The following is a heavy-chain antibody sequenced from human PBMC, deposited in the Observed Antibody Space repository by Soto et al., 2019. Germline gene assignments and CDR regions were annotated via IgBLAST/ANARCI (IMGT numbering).Heavy chain of an antibody. Sequence: EVQLLESGGDLVQPGGSLRLSCAASGFTFSSYAMSWVRQAPGKGLEWVSLISGSGGGTYYADSVKGRFTISRDNSKNTLYLQMNSLRAEDTAVFYCAKHLSNGSPDYWGQGTLVTVSS. J-gene: IGHJ4*02. D-gene: IGHD2-15*01. CDR3: AKHLSNGSPDY. CDR1: GFTFSSYA. CDR2: ISGSGGGT. V-gene: IGHV3-23*01.